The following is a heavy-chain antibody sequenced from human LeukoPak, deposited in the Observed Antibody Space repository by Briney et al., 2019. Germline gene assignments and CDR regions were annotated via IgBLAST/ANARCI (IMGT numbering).Heavy chain of an antibody. D-gene: IGHD3-22*01. CDR3: ARDPGRHYYDSSGPGDAFDI. CDR2: IYSGGST. Sequence: PGGSLRLSCAASGFTVSSNYMSWVRQAPGKGLEWVSVIYSGGSTYYADSVKGRFTISRDNSKNTLYLQMNSLRAEDTAVYYCARDPGRHYYDSSGPGDAFDIWGQGTMVTVSS. CDR1: GFTVSSNY. V-gene: IGHV3-53*01. J-gene: IGHJ3*02.